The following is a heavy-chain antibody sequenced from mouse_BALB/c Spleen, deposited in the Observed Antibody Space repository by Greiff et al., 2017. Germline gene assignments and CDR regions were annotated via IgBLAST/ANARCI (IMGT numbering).Heavy chain of an antibody. CDR2: ISSGGGST. D-gene: IGHD2-2*01. CDR1: GFAFSSYD. V-gene: IGHV5-12-1*01. J-gene: IGHJ3*01. Sequence: EVKLVESGGGLVKPGGSLKLSCAASGFAFSSYDMSWVRQTPEKRLEWVAYISSGGGSTYYPDTVKGRFTISRDNAKNTLYLQMSSLKSEDTAMYYCARHWGLRGRFAYWGQGTLVTVSA. CDR3: ARHWGLRGRFAY.